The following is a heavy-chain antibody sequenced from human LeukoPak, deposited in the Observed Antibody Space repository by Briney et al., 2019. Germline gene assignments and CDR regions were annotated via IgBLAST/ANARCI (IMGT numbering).Heavy chain of an antibody. V-gene: IGHV4-34*01. CDR3: ARGPEDDY. J-gene: IGHJ4*02. CDR1: GGSFSGYY. Sequence: SGTLSLTCAVYGGSFSGYYWSWIRQPPGKGLEWIGEINHSGSTNYNPSLKSRVTISVDTSKNQFSLKLSSVTAADTAVYYCARGPEDDYWGQGTLVTVSS. CDR2: INHSGST.